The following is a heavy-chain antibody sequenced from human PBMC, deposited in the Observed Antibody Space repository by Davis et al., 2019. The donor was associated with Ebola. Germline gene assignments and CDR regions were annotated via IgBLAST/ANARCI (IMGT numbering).Heavy chain of an antibody. CDR1: GGSISSGGYY. CDR2: IYYSGST. J-gene: IGHJ5*02. D-gene: IGHD2-15*01. CDR3: ARVEGYCSGGSCYSLWFDP. V-gene: IGHV4-31*03. Sequence: PSETLSLTCTVSGGSISSGGYYWSWIRQHPGKGLEWIGYIYYSGSTYYNPSLKSRVTISVDTSKNQFSLKLSSVTAADTAVYYCARVEGYCSGGSCYSLWFDPWGQGTLVTVSS.